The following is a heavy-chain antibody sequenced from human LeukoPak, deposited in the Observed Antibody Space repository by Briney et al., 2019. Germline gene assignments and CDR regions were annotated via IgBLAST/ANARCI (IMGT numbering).Heavy chain of an antibody. CDR2: IYWDDDK. Sequence: SGPTLVKLTQTLTLTCTFSGFSLSTGPVGVGWIRQPPGKALEWLALIYWDDDKRYSSSLMSRLTITKDTSKNQVVLTMTNMDPVDTGTYYCVHTSGGGNSALFDYWGQGILVAVSS. CDR1: GFSLSTGPVG. CDR3: VHTSGGGNSALFDY. V-gene: IGHV2-5*02. D-gene: IGHD4-23*01. J-gene: IGHJ4*02.